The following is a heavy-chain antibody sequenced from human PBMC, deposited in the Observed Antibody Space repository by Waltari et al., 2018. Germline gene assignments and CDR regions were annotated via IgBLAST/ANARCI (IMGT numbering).Heavy chain of an antibody. D-gene: IGHD2-8*02. CDR2: IGDRCAAT. CDR3: AKDCWWLTN. V-gene: IGHV3-23*01. Sequence: EVQLLESGGGLVQPGGSLRLSCAASGFTVSSRAMSWVRQAPGKGCEGFSSIGDRCAATSYADSVTGRFTISRDNSQNTLYLQMNTLRAEDTAVYYCAKDCWWLTNWGQGTLVTVSS. J-gene: IGHJ4*02. CDR1: GFTVSSRA.